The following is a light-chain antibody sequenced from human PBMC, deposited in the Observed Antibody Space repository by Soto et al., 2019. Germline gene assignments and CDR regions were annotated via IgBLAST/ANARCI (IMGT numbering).Light chain of an antibody. CDR2: KVS. J-gene: IGKJ5*01. CDR1: QGLEYSDGNTY. V-gene: IGKV2-30*01. Sequence: DVVMTQSPLSLPVTLGQPAYISCRSSQGLEYSDGNTYLNWFHQRPGQSPRRLIYKVSNRDSGVRERFSGSGSGTDFTLKISRVEAEDVGVYYCMLGTHCPPTFGQGTRLEIK. CDR3: MLGTHCPPT.